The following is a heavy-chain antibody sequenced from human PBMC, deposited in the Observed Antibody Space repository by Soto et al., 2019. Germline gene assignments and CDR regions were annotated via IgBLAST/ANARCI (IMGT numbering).Heavy chain of an antibody. CDR2: INPNSRGT. J-gene: IGHJ5*02. CDR1: GYTFTDYF. Sequence: QVQLVQSGAEVKKPGASVKVSCKASGYTFTDYFIHWVRQAPGQGFEWMGWINPNSRGTNYAQKFQGRDTMTRDTSNNTAYMELRGLRSDDTAVYYCARVTLKAGNWFDPWGQGTLVTVSS. V-gene: IGHV1-2*02. CDR3: ARVTLKAGNWFDP.